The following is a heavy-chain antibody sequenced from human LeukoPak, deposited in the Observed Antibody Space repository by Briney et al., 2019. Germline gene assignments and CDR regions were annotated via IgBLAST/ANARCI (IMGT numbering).Heavy chain of an antibody. CDR2: INHSGST. Sequence: SETLSLTCAVYGGSFSGYYWSWIRQPPGKGLEWIGEINHSGSTNYNPSLKSRVTISVDTSKNQFSLKLSSVTAADTAVYYCARRPHYYDSSGYYYYYYYMDVWGKGTTVTISS. D-gene: IGHD3-22*01. J-gene: IGHJ6*03. V-gene: IGHV4-34*01. CDR1: GGSFSGYY. CDR3: ARRPHYYDSSGYYYYYYYMDV.